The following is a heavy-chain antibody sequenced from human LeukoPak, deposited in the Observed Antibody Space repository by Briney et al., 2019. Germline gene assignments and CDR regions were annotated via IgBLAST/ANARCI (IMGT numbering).Heavy chain of an antibody. Sequence: ASVKVSCKASGYTFTDYYIHWVRQAPGQGLEWMGWINPNSGGTNYAQKFQGRVTMTRDMSTSTDYMELSSLRAEDTALYYCAKDFGSGSYGRTAGFSMFDYWGQGTLVTVSS. CDR3: AKDFGSGSYGRTAGFSMFDY. V-gene: IGHV1-2*02. CDR1: GYTFTDYY. D-gene: IGHD3-10*01. CDR2: INPNSGGT. J-gene: IGHJ4*02.